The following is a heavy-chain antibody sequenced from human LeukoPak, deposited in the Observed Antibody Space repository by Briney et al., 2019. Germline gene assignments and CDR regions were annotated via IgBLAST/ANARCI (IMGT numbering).Heavy chain of an antibody. CDR3: ARRNSYIVVVPAVLFDY. CDR2: IKQDGSEK. J-gene: IGHJ4*02. V-gene: IGHV3-7*01. Sequence: GGSLRLSCAASGFTFSSYWMSWVRQAPGKGLEWVANIKQDGSEKYYVDSVKGRFTISRDNAKNSLYLQMNSLRAEDTAVYYCARRNSYIVVVPAVLFDYWGQGTLVTVSP. D-gene: IGHD2-2*01. CDR1: GFTFSSYW.